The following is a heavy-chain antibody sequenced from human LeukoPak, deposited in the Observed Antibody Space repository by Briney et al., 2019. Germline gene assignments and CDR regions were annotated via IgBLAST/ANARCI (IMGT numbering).Heavy chain of an antibody. CDR3: AGDGYKTNWYFDL. V-gene: IGHV4-59*01. CDR2: IYYSGST. J-gene: IGHJ2*01. D-gene: IGHD5-24*01. Sequence: PSETLSLTCTVSGGSISSYYWSWIRQPPGKGLEWIGYIYYSGSTNYKPSLKSRVTISVDTSKNQFSLKLSSVTAADTAVYYCAGDGYKTNWYFDLWGRGTLVTVSS. CDR1: GGSISSYY.